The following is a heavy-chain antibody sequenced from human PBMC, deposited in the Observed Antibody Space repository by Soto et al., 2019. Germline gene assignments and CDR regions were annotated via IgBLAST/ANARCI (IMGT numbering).Heavy chain of an antibody. CDR2: ISGSGGST. D-gene: IGHD1-26*01. J-gene: IGHJ4*02. CDR1: GFTFSSYA. V-gene: IGHV3-23*01. CDR3: AKDPYIVGAPFDY. Sequence: GGSLRLSCAASGFTFSSYAMSWVRQAPEKGLEWVSAISGSGGSTYYADSVKGRFTISRDNSKNTLYLQMNSLRAEDTAVYYCAKDPYIVGAPFDYWGQGTLVTVSS.